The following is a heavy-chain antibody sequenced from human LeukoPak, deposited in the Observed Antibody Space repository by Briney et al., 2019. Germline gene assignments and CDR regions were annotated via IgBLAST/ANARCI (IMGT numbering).Heavy chain of an antibody. V-gene: IGHV4-59*10. CDR2: IYTSGST. CDR3: ARGEQQLARDFDY. J-gene: IGHJ4*02. D-gene: IGHD6-13*01. Sequence: PSETLSLTCAVYGGSFSGYYWSWIRQHAGKGLEWIGRIYTSGSTNYNPSLKSRVTMSVDTSKNQFSLKLSSVTAADTAVYYCARGEQQLARDFDYWGQGTLVTVSS. CDR1: GGSFSGYY.